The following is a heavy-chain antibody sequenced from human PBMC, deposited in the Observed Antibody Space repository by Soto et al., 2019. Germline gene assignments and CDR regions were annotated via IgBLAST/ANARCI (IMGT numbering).Heavy chain of an antibody. CDR1: GFTFSSYG. CDR3: AKDLMVRGVIHTPFEY. D-gene: IGHD3-10*01. CDR2: ISYDGSNK. J-gene: IGHJ4*02. V-gene: IGHV3-30*18. Sequence: QVQLVESGGGVVQPGRSLRLSCAASGFTFSSYGMHWVRQSPGKGLEWVAVISYDGSNKYYADSVKGRFTMSRDNSKNTLYLQMNRLRAEDTAVYYCAKDLMVRGVIHTPFEYWGQGTLVNVSS.